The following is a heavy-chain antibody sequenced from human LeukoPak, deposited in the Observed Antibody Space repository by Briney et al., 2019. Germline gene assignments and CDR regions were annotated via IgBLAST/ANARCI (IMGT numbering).Heavy chain of an antibody. V-gene: IGHV4-39*07. J-gene: IGHJ4*02. Sequence: SETLSLTCTVSGGSINGYYWSWLRQPPGKGLEWVGSINYSGSTYYNPSLKSRVTISVDTSKNQFSLKLSSVTAADTAVYYCASPNPVWLLEGAAYFDYWGQGTLVTVSS. CDR2: INYSGST. CDR3: ASPNPVWLLEGAAYFDY. D-gene: IGHD5-18*01. CDR1: GGSINGYY.